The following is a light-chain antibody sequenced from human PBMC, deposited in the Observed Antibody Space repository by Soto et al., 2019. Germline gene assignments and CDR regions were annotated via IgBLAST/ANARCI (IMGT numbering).Light chain of an antibody. CDR3: GTWDSSLSVHV. V-gene: IGLV1-51*01. J-gene: IGLJ1*01. CDR1: SSNIGNNY. CDR2: DNN. Sequence: TQPPSVSSAPCQKVTISCSGSSSNIGNNYVSWYQQVPGTAPKLLIYDNNKRPSGSPDRFSGSKSGTSATLGISGLQTGDEADYYCGTWDSSLSVHVFGTGTKVTVL.